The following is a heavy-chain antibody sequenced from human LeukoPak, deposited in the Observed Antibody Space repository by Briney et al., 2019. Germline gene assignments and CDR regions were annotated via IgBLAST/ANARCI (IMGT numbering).Heavy chain of an antibody. D-gene: IGHD3-16*01. CDR2: IYSGGNT. J-gene: IGHJ4*02. CDR1: GFTVSSNY. V-gene: IGHV3-66*04. Sequence: GGSLRLSCAASGFTVSSNYMSWVRQAPGKGPEWVSLIYSGGNTYSADSVKGRFTISRDNSKNTLYLQMNSLRAEDTAVYYCARPLRGDYCDYWGQGTLVTVSS. CDR3: ARPLRGDYCDY.